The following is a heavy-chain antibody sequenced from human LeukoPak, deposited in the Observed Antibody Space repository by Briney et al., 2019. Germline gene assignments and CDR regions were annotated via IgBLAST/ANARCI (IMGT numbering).Heavy chain of an antibody. D-gene: IGHD6-6*01. Sequence: SETLSLTCTVSGGSISGYYWNWIRQPPGKGLEWIGYIYYSGSTNFNPSLKSRVTISVDTSKNQFSLKLSSVTAADTAVYYCARDRAARHFDYWGQGTLVTVSP. CDR3: ARDRAARHFDY. CDR2: IYYSGST. J-gene: IGHJ4*02. CDR1: GGSISGYY. V-gene: IGHV4-59*12.